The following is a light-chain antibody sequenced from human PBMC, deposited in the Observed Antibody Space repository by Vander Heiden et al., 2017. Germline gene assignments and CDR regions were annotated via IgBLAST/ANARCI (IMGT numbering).Light chain of an antibody. CDR2: EES. CDR3: YSTDSSGNHSI. J-gene: IGLJ2*01. V-gene: IGLV3-10*01. CDR1: AVTRKY. Sequence: SYELTQPPSVSVSPGQTARMTGAGDAVTRKYAYWYQQKSGQAPVLVIYEESKRPAGIPERFSGSSSGTMATLTISGAQVEDEADYYCYSTDSSGNHSIFGGGTKLTVL.